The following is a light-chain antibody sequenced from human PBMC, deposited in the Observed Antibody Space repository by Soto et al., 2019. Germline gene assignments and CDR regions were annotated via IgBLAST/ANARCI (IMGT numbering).Light chain of an antibody. Sequence: QSALTQPRSVSGSPGQSVTISCTGTSSDVGGYNYVSWYQQHPGKAPKLMIYDVSKRPSGVPDRFSGSKSGNTASLTISGLQAEDEADYYCCSYAGSYRVVFRGGTKLTVL. J-gene: IGLJ2*01. V-gene: IGLV2-11*01. CDR3: CSYAGSYRVV. CDR1: SSDVGGYNY. CDR2: DVS.